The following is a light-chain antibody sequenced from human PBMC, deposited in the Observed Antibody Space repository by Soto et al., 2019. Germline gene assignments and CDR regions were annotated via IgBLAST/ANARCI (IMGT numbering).Light chain of an antibody. CDR3: QQTYSTPYT. Sequence: DIQMTQSPSSLSASVGDRVTITCRASQSISNYLNWYQQKSGKAPKFLIYAASSLQSGVPSRFSDSGSGTDFTLTISSLQPEDFAIYYCQQTYSTPYTFGQGTKLEIK. CDR2: AAS. V-gene: IGKV1-39*01. CDR1: QSISNY. J-gene: IGKJ2*01.